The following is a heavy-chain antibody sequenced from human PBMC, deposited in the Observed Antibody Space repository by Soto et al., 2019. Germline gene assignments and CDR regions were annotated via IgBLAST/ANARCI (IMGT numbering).Heavy chain of an antibody. J-gene: IGHJ6*02. D-gene: IGHD2-2*01. CDR3: ARDNVPSTNDAYYYYYYGMDV. Sequence: QVQLVESGGGLVKPGGSLRLYCAASGFTFSDYYMSWIRQAPGKGLEWVSYISSSGSTIYYADSVKGRFTISRDNAKNSLYLQMNSLRAEDTAVYYCARDNVPSTNDAYYYYYYGMDVWGQGTTVTVSS. CDR2: ISSSGSTI. CDR1: GFTFSDYY. V-gene: IGHV3-11*01.